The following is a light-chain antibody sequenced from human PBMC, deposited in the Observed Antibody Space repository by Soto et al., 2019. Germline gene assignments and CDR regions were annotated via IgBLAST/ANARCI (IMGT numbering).Light chain of an antibody. CDR3: QQTHRTPWT. CDR1: QSISTS. CDR2: TAS. V-gene: IGKV1-39*01. Sequence: DIQMTQSPPSLSASVGDRVTVTCRASQSISTSLNWYQQKPGKAPELLIYTASALQSGVPSRFSGSGSGTDVTLTIRSLHPEDFATYYCQQTHRTPWTFGQGTKVEIK. J-gene: IGKJ1*01.